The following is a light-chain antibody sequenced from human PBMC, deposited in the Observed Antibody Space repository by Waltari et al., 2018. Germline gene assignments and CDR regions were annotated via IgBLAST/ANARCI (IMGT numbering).Light chain of an antibody. J-gene: IGKJ2*01. CDR3: MQSLQTPDT. Sequence: DIVMTQSPLSLPVTPGEPASISCRSSQSLLHSNGYNYLDWFLQKPGQSPQLLIYLGSNRASGVPDRFSGSGSGTDFTRTISRVEAEDIGVYYCMQSLQTPDTFGQGTKLDIK. CDR1: QSLLHSNGYNY. V-gene: IGKV2-28*01. CDR2: LGS.